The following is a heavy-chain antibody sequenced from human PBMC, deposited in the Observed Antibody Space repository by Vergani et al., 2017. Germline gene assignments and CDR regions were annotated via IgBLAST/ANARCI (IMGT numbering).Heavy chain of an antibody. CDR1: GFTFNTYG. J-gene: IGHJ6*02. Sequence: QVQLVESGGGVVQPGGSLRLSCAASGFTFNTYGFHWVRQAQGKGLGWVAFIWYDGINTYCGDSVRGRVNISRDDPKDTLYLNMISLRPEETAVYYCAKYLAWELPDFYYGRDVWCQETTVTVS. D-gene: IGHD1-26*01. CDR2: IWYDGINT. V-gene: IGHV3-30*02. CDR3: AKYLAWELPDFYYGRDV.